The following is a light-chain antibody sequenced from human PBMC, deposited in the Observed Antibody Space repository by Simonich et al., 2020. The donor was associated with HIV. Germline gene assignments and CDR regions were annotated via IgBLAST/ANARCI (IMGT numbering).Light chain of an antibody. CDR3: QQYGRSPLT. Sequence: EIVMTQSPATLSVSPGERATLSCRASQSVSSNLAWYQQKPGLAPRLLMSDASSRATGIPDRFSGSGSGTDFTLTISRLEPEDFAVYYCQQYGRSPLTFGGGTKVEIK. CDR1: QSVSSN. CDR2: DAS. J-gene: IGKJ4*01. V-gene: IGKV3D-20*01.